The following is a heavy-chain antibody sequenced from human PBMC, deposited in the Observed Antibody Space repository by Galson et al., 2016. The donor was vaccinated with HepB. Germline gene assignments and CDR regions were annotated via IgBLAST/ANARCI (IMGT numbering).Heavy chain of an antibody. D-gene: IGHD3-16*01. Sequence: SLSLSCAASGFTFSTYAMSWVRQAPGKGLEWVSGICGSGDTKFADSVKGRFTISRDNSKTTLYLQMNSLRVEYTAVYYCAKISVQYIYHYWSFDYWGQETLVTVSS. V-gene: IGHV3-23*01. CDR3: AKISVQYIYHYWSFDY. CDR2: ICGSGDT. J-gene: IGHJ4*02. CDR1: GFTFSTYA.